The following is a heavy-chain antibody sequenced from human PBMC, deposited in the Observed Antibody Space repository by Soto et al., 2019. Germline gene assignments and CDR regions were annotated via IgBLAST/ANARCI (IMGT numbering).Heavy chain of an antibody. J-gene: IGHJ4*02. V-gene: IGHV1-69*02. D-gene: IGHD3-10*01. Sequence: QVQLVQSGAEVKKPGSSVKVSCKASGGTFSSYTISWVRQAPGQGLEWMGRIIPILGIANYAQKFQGRVTITADKSTSTAYMELSSLRSEDTAVYYCARGDPYYYGSGSYRGGFDYWGQGTLVTVSS. CDR3: ARGDPYYYGSGSYRGGFDY. CDR1: GGTFSSYT. CDR2: IIPILGIA.